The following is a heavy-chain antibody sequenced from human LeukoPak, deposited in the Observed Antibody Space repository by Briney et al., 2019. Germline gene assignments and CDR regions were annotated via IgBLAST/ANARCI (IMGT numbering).Heavy chain of an antibody. Sequence: GPSLRLSCAASGFTFSSYSMNWVRQAPGKGLEWVSSISSSSSYIYYADSVKGRFTISRDNAKNSLYLQMNSLRAEDTAVYYCARARIAAAANWFDPWGQGTLVTVSS. J-gene: IGHJ5*02. D-gene: IGHD6-13*01. CDR2: ISSSSSYI. CDR1: GFTFSSYS. CDR3: ARARIAAAANWFDP. V-gene: IGHV3-21*01.